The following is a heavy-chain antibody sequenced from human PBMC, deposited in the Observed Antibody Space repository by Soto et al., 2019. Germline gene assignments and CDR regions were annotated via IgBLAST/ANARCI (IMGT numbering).Heavy chain of an antibody. D-gene: IGHD2-2*02. CDR3: AREGGYGSSTSCYTRLFDP. V-gene: IGHV4-30-2*01. CDR2: IYHSGST. Sequence: SETLSLTCAVSGGSISSGGYSWSWIRQPPGKGLEWIGYIYHSGSTYYNPSLKSRVTISVDRSKNQFSLKLSSVTAAETAVYYCAREGGYGSSTSCYTRLFDPWGQGTLVTVYS. CDR1: GGSISSGGYS. J-gene: IGHJ5*02.